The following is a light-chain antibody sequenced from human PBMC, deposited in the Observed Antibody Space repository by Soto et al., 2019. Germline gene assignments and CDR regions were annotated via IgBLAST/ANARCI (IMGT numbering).Light chain of an antibody. Sequence: QSVMTQPPSASGAPGQRVTISCSGSRSNIGNNAVYWYQQLPGTAPKLLIYKDTQRPSGVPDRFSASKSDTSASLAIGGLQSDDEADYFRAAWDDGLSGPLFGGGTKLTVL. CDR1: RSNIGNNA. J-gene: IGLJ3*02. CDR2: KDT. V-gene: IGLV1-44*01. CDR3: AAWDDGLSGPL.